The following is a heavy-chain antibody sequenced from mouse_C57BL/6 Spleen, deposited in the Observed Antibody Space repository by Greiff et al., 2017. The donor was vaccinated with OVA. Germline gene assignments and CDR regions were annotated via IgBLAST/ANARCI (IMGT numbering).Heavy chain of an antibody. J-gene: IGHJ3*01. CDR2: IYPSSGNT. Sequence: QVQLQQSGAELARPGASVKLSCTASGYTFTSYGLSWVQQSTGQGLAWIGEIYPSSGNTYYNEKFKGKATLTADKAASTGYMELRSLTSEDAAVYICAEPPCAYWGQGTLVTVSA. V-gene: IGHV1-81*01. CDR3: AEPPCAY. CDR1: GYTFTSYG.